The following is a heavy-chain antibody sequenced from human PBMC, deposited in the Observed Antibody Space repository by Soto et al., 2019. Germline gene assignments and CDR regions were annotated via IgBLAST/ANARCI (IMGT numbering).Heavy chain of an antibody. J-gene: IGHJ6*02. D-gene: IGHD1-26*01. CDR3: ARGIAGGAYYYYGMDV. CDR1: GGSISSYY. Sequence: QVQLQESGPGLVKPSETLSLTCTVSGGSISSYYWSWIRQPPGKGLEWIGYIYYSGSTNYNPSLKSRVTISVDTSKNQFSLKLSSVTAADTAVYYCARGIAGGAYYYYGMDVWGQGTTVTVSS. CDR2: IYYSGST. V-gene: IGHV4-59*08.